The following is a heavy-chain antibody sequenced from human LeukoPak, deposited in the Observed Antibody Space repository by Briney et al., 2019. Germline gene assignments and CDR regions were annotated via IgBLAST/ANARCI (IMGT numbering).Heavy chain of an antibody. CDR1: GYTFTSYD. V-gene: IGHV1-8*01. D-gene: IGHD6-13*01. CDR3: ARGRPGIATAGAIFGAFDI. CDR2: MNPNSGNT. J-gene: IGHJ3*02. Sequence: ASVKVSCKASGYTFTSYDINWVRQATGQGLEWMGWMNPNSGNTGYAQKFQGRVTMTRNTSISTAYMELSSLRSEDTAVYYCARGRPGIATAGAIFGAFDIWGQGTMVTVSS.